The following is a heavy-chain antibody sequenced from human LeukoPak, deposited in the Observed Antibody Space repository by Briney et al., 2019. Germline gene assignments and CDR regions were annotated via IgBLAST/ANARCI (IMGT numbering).Heavy chain of an antibody. J-gene: IGHJ4*02. Sequence: PGRSLRLSCVASGFTFKSYHMNWVRQAPGKGLEWLSGITSGASVIYYADSVKGRFTISRDDAENSLFLQMSGLTVDDTAVYYCARKRIADLGDETSFGGSPFDSWGQGTLVIVSS. V-gene: IGHV3-48*03. D-gene: IGHD3-16*01. CDR2: ITSGASVI. CDR3: ARKRIADLGDETSFGGSPFDS. CDR1: GFTFKSYH.